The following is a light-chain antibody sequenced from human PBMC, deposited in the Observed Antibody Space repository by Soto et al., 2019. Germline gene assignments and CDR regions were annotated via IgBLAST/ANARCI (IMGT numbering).Light chain of an antibody. J-gene: IGLJ3*02. CDR3: TSYAGSNNWV. V-gene: IGLV2-11*01. Sequence: QSALTQPRSVSGSPGQSVTISCTATGSDVGTYNYVSWYQQHPGKAPKLMIYDVTERPSGVPDRFSGSKSGNTASLTVSGLQAEDEADYYCTSYAGSNNWVFGGGTKLTVL. CDR2: DVT. CDR1: GSDVGTYNY.